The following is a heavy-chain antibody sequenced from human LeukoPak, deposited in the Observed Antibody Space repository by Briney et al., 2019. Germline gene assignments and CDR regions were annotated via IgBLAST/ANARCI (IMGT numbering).Heavy chain of an antibody. J-gene: IGHJ5*02. CDR1: GYTFTSYD. CDR2: MNPNSGNT. V-gene: IGHV1-8*01. CDR3: ARGMVTMIVVDMCNWFDP. D-gene: IGHD3-22*01. Sequence: ASVKVSCKASGYTFTSYDINWVRQATGQGLEWMGWMNPNSGNTGYAQKFQGRVTMTRNTSISTAYMELSSLRSEDTAVYYCARGMVTMIVVDMCNWFDPWGQGTLVTVSS.